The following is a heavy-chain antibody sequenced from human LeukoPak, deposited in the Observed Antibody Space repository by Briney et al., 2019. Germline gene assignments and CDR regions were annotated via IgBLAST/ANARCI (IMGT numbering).Heavy chain of an antibody. V-gene: IGHV3-21*01. CDR3: ARDGRTVAGPLEVDY. J-gene: IGHJ4*02. CDR2: ITSSSYI. CDR1: GSTFTNYG. D-gene: IGHD6-19*01. Sequence: GGSLRLSCAASGSTFTNYGVNWVRQAPGKGLEWVSSITSSSYIYYADSVKGRFTISRDNAKNSLFLQMNSLRADDTAVYYCARDGRTVAGPLEVDYWGQGTLVTVSS.